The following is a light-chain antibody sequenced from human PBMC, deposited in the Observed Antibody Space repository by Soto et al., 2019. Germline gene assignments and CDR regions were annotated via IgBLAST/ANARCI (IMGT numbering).Light chain of an antibody. CDR3: CAYAGIYTWV. CDR2: EVS. V-gene: IGLV2-23*02. CDR1: SSDVGSYNL. J-gene: IGLJ3*02. Sequence: QSALTQPASVSGYPGQSITISCTGTSSDVGSYNLVSWYQQHPGKAPKVMIYEVSKRPSGVSNRLSGSKSGNTASLTISGLKAEDEADYYCCAYAGIYTWVFGGGTKLTVL.